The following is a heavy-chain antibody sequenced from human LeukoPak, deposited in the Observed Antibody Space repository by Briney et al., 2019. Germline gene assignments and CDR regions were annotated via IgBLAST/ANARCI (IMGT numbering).Heavy chain of an antibody. J-gene: IGHJ4*02. Sequence: ASVKVSCKASGYTFTSNCIHWVRQAPGQGLEWMGMIYPRDGSTSYAQKFQGRVTVTRDTSTSTVHMELSGLRSEDTAVYYCARDQEGFDYWGQGTLVTVSS. V-gene: IGHV1-46*01. CDR2: IYPRDGST. CDR3: ARDQEGFDY. CDR1: GYTFTSNC.